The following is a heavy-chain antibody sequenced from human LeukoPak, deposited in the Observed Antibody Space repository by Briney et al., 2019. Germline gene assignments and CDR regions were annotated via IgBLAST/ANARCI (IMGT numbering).Heavy chain of an antibody. D-gene: IGHD3-22*01. CDR2: INHSGST. CDR3: ASSPNYYDSSGYPTYGYYYYYMDV. Sequence: PSETLSLTCAVYGGSFSGYYWSWIRQPPGKGLEWIGEINHSGSTNYNPSLKSRVTISVDTSKNQFSLKLSSVTAADTAVYYCASSPNYYDSSGYPTYGYYYYYMDVWGKGTTVTVSS. CDR1: GGSFSGYY. V-gene: IGHV4-34*01. J-gene: IGHJ6*03.